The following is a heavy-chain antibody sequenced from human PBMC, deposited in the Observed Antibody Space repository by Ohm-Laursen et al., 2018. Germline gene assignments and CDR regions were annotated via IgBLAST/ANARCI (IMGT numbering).Heavy chain of an antibody. CDR3: ARGSPVAGNAFDI. D-gene: IGHD6-19*01. CDR1: GFTVSSNY. Sequence: GSLRLSCAAPGFTVSSNYMSWVRQAPGKGLEWVSVIYSGGSTFYPDSVKGRFTISRDNSKNTVYLQMNSLRAEDTAVYYCARGSPVAGNAFDIWGQGTMVTVSS. CDR2: IYSGGST. V-gene: IGHV3-66*01. J-gene: IGHJ3*02.